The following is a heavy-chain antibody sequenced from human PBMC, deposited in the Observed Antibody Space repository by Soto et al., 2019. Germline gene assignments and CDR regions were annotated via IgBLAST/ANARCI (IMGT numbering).Heavy chain of an antibody. D-gene: IGHD6-19*01. CDR1: GFTFSSYG. J-gene: IGHJ2*01. CDR2: IWYDGSNK. V-gene: IGHV3-33*01. Sequence: TGGSLRLSCAASGFTFSSYGMHWVRQAPGKGLEWVAVIWYDGSNKYYADSVKGRFTISRDNSKNTLYLQMNSLRAEDTAVYYCARDREAVAAWYFDLWGRGTLVTVSS. CDR3: ARDREAVAAWYFDL.